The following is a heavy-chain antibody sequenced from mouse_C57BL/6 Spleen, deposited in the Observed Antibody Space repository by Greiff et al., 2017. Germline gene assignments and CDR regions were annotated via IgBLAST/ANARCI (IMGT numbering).Heavy chain of an antibody. V-gene: IGHV1-81*01. J-gene: IGHJ3*01. CDR3: HNYYGSMYVFAY. Sequence: QVQLQQSGAELARPGASVKLSCKASGYTFTSYGISWVKQRTGQGLEWIGEIFPRSGITYYNEKFKGKATLTADKSSSTAYMELLRLTSEDSSVYVCHNYYGSMYVFAYWGQGTLVTVSA. CDR2: IFPRSGIT. CDR1: GYTFTSYG. D-gene: IGHD1-1*01.